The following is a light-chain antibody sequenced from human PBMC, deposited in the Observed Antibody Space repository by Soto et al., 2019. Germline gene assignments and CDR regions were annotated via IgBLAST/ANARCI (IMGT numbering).Light chain of an antibody. CDR2: EVI. J-gene: IGLJ1*01. Sequence: QSVLTHPSPASGSPGPSVPIPCTGTRSVFGAYTYFSWYQQHPGKAPKLMIYEVIKRPSGVPDRFSGSKSGNTASLTVSGLQAEDEADYYCSSYAVTKNYVFGSGTKVTVL. V-gene: IGLV2-8*01. CDR1: RSVFGAYTY. CDR3: SSYAVTKNYV.